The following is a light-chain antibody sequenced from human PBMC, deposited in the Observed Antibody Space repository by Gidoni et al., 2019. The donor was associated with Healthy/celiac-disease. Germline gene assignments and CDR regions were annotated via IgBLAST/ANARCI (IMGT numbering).Light chain of an antibody. CDR2: DAS. CDR1: QSVSSY. Sequence: EIVLTQPPATLSLSPGERATLSCRASQSVSSYLAWYQQKPGQAPRLLIYDASNRATGIPARFSGSESGTDFTLTISSLEPEDFAVYYCQQRSKGLTFGGGTKVEIK. CDR3: QQRSKGLT. J-gene: IGKJ4*01. V-gene: IGKV3-11*01.